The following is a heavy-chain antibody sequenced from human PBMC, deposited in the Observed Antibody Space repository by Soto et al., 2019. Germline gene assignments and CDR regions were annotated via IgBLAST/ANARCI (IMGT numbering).Heavy chain of an antibody. V-gene: IGHV1-58*01. CDR1: GFTFTSSA. CDR2: IVVGSGDT. CDR3: AAGKSSGTYLYYYYYGMDV. J-gene: IGHJ6*02. Sequence: GASVNVSCKASGFTFTSSAVHWARQDRGQRLEWIGWIVVGSGDTNYAQNFQERLTITRDMSTGTAYMELSSLRSEDTAVYFCAAGKSSGTYLYYYYYGMDVWGQGTTVTVYS. D-gene: IGHD1-26*01.